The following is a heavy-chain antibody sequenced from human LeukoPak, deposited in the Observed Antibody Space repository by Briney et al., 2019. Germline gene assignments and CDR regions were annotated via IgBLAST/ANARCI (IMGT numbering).Heavy chain of an antibody. CDR3: EREVSTVTTSEMYV. CDR1: GYTFTRYY. D-gene: IGHD4-17*01. Sequence: ASVTVSCKSCGYTFTRYYMHCVRRARRQGREGMGWINPNSGGTNYAQKFQDRVTMNRDTSHSTPYVELSRLRSHDTAVLYCEREVSTVTTSEMYVSGEGNTVSASS. J-gene: IGHJ6*01. V-gene: IGHV1-2*02. CDR2: INPNSGGT.